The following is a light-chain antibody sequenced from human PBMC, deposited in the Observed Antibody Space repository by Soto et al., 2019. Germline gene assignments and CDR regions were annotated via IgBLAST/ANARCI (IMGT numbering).Light chain of an antibody. CDR2: EVS. V-gene: IGLV2-14*01. CDR3: SSFTSSDTLV. CDR1: SSDVGGYDY. Sequence: QSVLAPPASVSGSPGQSITISCTGTSSDVGGYDYVSWYQQLPDKAPKLMLYEVSNRPSGVSSRFSGSKSGNTASLTISGLQAEDEADYYCSSFTSSDTLVFGTGTKVTVL. J-gene: IGLJ1*01.